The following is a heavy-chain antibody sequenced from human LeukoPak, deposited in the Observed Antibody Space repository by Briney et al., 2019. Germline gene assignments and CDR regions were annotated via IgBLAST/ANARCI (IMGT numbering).Heavy chain of an antibody. Sequence: GGSLRLSCAASGFTFSSYGMHWVRQAPGKGLGWVAVISYDGSNKYYADSVKGRFTISRDNSKNTLYLQMNSLRAEDTAVYYCAKDMGDGYTLDYWGQGTLVTVSS. CDR2: ISYDGSNK. D-gene: IGHD5-24*01. CDR1: GFTFSSYG. J-gene: IGHJ4*02. CDR3: AKDMGDGYTLDY. V-gene: IGHV3-30*18.